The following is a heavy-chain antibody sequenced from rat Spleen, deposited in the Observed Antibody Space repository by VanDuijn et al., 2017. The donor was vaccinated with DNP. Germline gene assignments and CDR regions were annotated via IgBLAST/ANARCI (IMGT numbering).Heavy chain of an antibody. CDR1: GFTFSNYD. Sequence: EVQLVESGGGLVQPGRSMKLSCAASGFTFSNYDMAWVRQAPKKGLEWVATISYDGSSTYYRDSVKGRFTISRDNAKSTLYLQRDSLRSEDTATYYCAREGGSYSFDYWGQGVMVTVSS. CDR2: ISYDGSST. D-gene: IGHD1-12*02. J-gene: IGHJ2*01. V-gene: IGHV5-7*01. CDR3: AREGGSYSFDY.